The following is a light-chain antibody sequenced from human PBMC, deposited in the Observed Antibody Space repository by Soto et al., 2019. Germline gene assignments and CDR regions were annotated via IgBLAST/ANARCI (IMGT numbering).Light chain of an antibody. J-gene: IGKJ5*01. Sequence: PSTLSASVGDRVTITCRASQSLNNYLAWYQQKPGKAPKLLIYDASTLERGVPSRFSGTGSGTEFTLTISSLQPDDFATYYCQQYYRSSITFGQGTRLEIK. CDR3: QQYYRSSIT. V-gene: IGKV1-5*01. CDR1: QSLNNY. CDR2: DAS.